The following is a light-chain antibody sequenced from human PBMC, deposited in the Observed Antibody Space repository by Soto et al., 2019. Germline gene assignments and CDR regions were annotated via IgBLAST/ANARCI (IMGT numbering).Light chain of an antibody. Sequence: QSALTQPASVSGSPGQSITFSCTGTSSDVGSSNLVSWYQQHPGKAPKLLIYEVSKRPSGVSNRFSGSKSGNTASLTISGLQAEDDADYYCCSYAGSSTHVFGTGTKVTVL. J-gene: IGLJ1*01. CDR2: EVS. V-gene: IGLV2-23*02. CDR1: SSDVGSSNL. CDR3: CSYAGSSTHV.